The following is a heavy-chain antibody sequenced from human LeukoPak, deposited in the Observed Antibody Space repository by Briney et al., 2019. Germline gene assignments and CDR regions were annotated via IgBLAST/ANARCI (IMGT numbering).Heavy chain of an antibody. CDR1: GFTFSSYA. CDR2: ITGSDNST. D-gene: IGHD2-2*01. J-gene: IGHJ6*03. CDR3: AKGSYYCSSSSCPQYYYYMDV. V-gene: IGHV3-23*01. Sequence: GGSLRLSCAASGFTFSSYAMSWVRQAPGKGLEWVSTITGSDNSTYYADSVKGRFTISRDNSKNTLYLQMNSLRAKDTAVYYCAKGSYYCSSSSCPQYYYYMDVWGKGTTVTVSS.